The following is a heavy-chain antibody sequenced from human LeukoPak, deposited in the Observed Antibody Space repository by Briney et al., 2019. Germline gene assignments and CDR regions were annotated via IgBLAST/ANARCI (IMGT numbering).Heavy chain of an antibody. V-gene: IGHV3-23*01. CDR1: GFTFSSYV. J-gene: IGHJ4*02. CDR3: AKVCSSGWYFFDY. D-gene: IGHD6-19*01. CDR2: VSSSGGTT. Sequence: PGGSLRLSCAASGFTFSSYVMSWVRQAPGKGLEWVSAVSSSGGTTYYADSVKGRFTISRDNSRNTLYLQMNSLGAEDTAIYYCAKVCSSGWYFFDYWGQGTLVTVSS.